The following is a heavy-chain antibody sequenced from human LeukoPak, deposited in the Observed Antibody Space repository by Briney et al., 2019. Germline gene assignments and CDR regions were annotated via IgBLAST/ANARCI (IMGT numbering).Heavy chain of an antibody. V-gene: IGHV3-30*04. Sequence: GGSLRLSCAASGFTFSSYAMHWVRQAPGKGLEWVAVISYDGSNKYYADSVKGRFTISRDNSKNTLYLQMNSLRAEDTAVYYCAKEGIAAAGTGFDPWGQGTLVTVSS. J-gene: IGHJ5*02. CDR1: GFTFSSYA. D-gene: IGHD6-13*01. CDR3: AKEGIAAAGTGFDP. CDR2: ISYDGSNK.